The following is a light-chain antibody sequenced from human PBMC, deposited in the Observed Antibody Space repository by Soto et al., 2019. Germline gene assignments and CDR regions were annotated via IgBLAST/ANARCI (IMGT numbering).Light chain of an antibody. CDR3: SAYTERSTLV. CDR1: MRDVGAYNL. CDR2: EVR. V-gene: IGLV2-14*01. J-gene: IGLJ3*02. Sequence: QSVLTQPASVSGSAGQSITISCSGTMRDVGAYNLVSWYQQHPGTAPKLIIYEVRNRPSGISSRFSGSRSGNTASLTISGLQSEDEGDYYCSAYTERSTLVFGGGT.